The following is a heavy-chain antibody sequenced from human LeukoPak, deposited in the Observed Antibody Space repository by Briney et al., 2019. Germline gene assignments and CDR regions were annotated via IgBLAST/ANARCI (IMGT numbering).Heavy chain of an antibody. D-gene: IGHD2-15*01. Sequence: PGGSLRLSCAASGFTFSSYWMSWVRQAPGKGLEWVANIKQDGSEKYYVDSVKGRFTISRDNAKNSLYLQMNSLRAEDTAVYYCARGYYCSGGSCYGYWGQGTLVTVSS. CDR1: GFTFSSYW. CDR2: IKQDGSEK. V-gene: IGHV3-7*01. J-gene: IGHJ4*02. CDR3: ARGYYCSGGSCYGY.